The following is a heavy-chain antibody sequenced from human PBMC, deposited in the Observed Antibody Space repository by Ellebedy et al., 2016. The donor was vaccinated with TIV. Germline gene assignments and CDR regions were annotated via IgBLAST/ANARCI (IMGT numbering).Heavy chain of an antibody. CDR2: IYHSGTT. Sequence: MPSETLSLTCAVSGGSISSRNWWSWIRQPPGKGLEWIGNIYHSGTTNYNPSLKSRVTLSVDKSKNQFSLNLSSITAADTAVYYCAEGLACVPGRPMPGYNYFTLDVWGQGTTVTVSS. V-gene: IGHV4-4*02. CDR1: GGSISSRNW. J-gene: IGHJ6*02. D-gene: IGHD5-24*01. CDR3: AEGLACVPGRPMPGYNYFTLDV.